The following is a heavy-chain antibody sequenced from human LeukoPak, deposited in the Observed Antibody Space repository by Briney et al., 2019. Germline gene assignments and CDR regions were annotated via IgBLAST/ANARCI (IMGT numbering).Heavy chain of an antibody. CDR3: AKGTLTGDAFDI. CDR2: ISWDGGST. J-gene: IGHJ3*02. D-gene: IGHD7-27*01. Sequence: GGSLRLSCAASGFTFDDYTMRWVRQAPGKGLEWVSLISWDGGSTYYADSVKGRFTISRDNSKNSLYLQMNSLRTEDTALYYCAKGTLTGDAFDIWGQGTMVTVSS. CDR1: GFTFDDYT. V-gene: IGHV3-43*01.